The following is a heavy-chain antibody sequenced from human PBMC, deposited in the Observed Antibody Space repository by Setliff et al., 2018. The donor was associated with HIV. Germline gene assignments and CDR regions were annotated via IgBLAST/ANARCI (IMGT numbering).Heavy chain of an antibody. D-gene: IGHD2-2*01. CDR1: GGSFSGYY. CDR2: INHSGST. Sequence: PSETLSLTCAVYGGSFSGYYWSWIRQPPGKGLEWIGEINHSGSTNYNPSLKSRVTMSVDKSKNQFSLRLTSVTAADTAVYYCARVGQLLLVDYFYMDVWGKGTSVTVSS. CDR3: ARVGQLLLVDYFYMDV. J-gene: IGHJ6*03. V-gene: IGHV4-34*01.